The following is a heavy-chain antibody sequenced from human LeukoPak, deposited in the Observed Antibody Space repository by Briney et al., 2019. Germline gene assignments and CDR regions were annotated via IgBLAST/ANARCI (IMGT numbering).Heavy chain of an antibody. CDR1: GFNFMQYG. CDR3: ARSYYDSSGTRPFDY. Sequence: GGTLRLSCVGSGFNFMQYGMMWVRQAPGKGLEWVAAISYDGSNKYYADSVKGRFTISRDNSKNTLYLQMNSLRAEDTAVYYCARSYYDSSGTRPFDYWGQGTLVTVSS. D-gene: IGHD3-22*01. V-gene: IGHV3-30*03. J-gene: IGHJ4*02. CDR2: ISYDGSNK.